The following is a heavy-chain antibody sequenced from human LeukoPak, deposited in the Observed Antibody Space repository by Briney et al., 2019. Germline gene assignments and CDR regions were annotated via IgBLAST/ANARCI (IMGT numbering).Heavy chain of an antibody. CDR2: INHSGST. Sequence: PSETLSLTCAVYGGSFSGYYWSWIRQPPGKGLEWIGEINHSGSTNYNPSLKSRVTISVDTSKNQFSLKLSSVTAADTAVYYCAREHSSSWYGVYYFDYWGQGTLVTVSS. D-gene: IGHD6-13*01. V-gene: IGHV4-34*01. J-gene: IGHJ4*02. CDR3: AREHSSSWYGVYYFDY. CDR1: GGSFSGYY.